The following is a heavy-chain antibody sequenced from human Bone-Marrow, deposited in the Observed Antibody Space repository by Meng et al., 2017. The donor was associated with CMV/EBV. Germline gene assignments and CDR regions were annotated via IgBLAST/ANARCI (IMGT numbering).Heavy chain of an antibody. V-gene: IGHV1-18*01. Sequence: ASVKVSCKASGYTFTSYGISWVRQAPGQGLEWMGWISAYNGNTNYAQKLQGRVTMTTDTSTSTAYMELRSLRSEDTAVYYCAINGAINYGDPNFDYWGQGTLVTVSS. J-gene: IGHJ4*02. CDR1: GYTFTSYG. CDR3: AINGAINYGDPNFDY. CDR2: ISAYNGNT. D-gene: IGHD4-17*01.